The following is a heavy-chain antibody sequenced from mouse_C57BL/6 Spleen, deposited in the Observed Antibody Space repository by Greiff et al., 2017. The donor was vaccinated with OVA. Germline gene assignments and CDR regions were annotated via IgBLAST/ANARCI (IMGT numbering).Heavy chain of an antibody. CDR1: GYTFTSYW. J-gene: IGHJ3*01. CDR2: IDPSDSET. V-gene: IGHV1-52*01. CDR3: AMGDYDERFAY. D-gene: IGHD2-4*01. Sequence: QVQLQQPGAELVRPGSSVKLSCKASGYTFTSYWMHWVKQRPIQGLEWIGNIDPSDSETHYNQKFKDKATLTVDKSSSTAYMQLSSLTSEDSAVYYCAMGDYDERFAYWGQGTLVTVSA.